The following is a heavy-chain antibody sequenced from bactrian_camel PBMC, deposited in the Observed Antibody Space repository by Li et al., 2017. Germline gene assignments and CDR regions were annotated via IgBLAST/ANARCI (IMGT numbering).Heavy chain of an antibody. CDR2: IKAYGIP. D-gene: IGHD3*01. J-gene: IGHJ4*01. CDR3: AARRNPVDCGWDSVFTY. Sequence: QLVESGGGSVQAGGSLTLSCAASGYTSCMAWFRQAPGKEREAVAVIKAYGIPTYADSVKGRFTISKDSAKNFLTLQMNSLKPEDTAMYHCAARRNPVDCGWDSVFTYWGPWTQVTVS. CDR1: GYTSC. V-gene: IGHV3S55*01.